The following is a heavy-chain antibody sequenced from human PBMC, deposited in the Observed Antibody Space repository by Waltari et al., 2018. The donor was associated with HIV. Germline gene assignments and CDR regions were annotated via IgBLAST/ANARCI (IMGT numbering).Heavy chain of an antibody. CDR1: GYTFTSPGSS. D-gene: IGHD3-16*01. V-gene: IGHV1-2*02. CDR2: VNPNSGGT. Sequence: QAQLVQSGAEVKKPGAAVKVSCKASGYTFTSPGSSVHWGRQAPGKGLGGMGWVNPNSGGTVYAQNFQGRVTMTRDTSISTAYMELSRLRSDDTAIYYWAVPWGMTEPTDYWGQGTLVTVSS. CDR3: AVPWGMTEPTDY. J-gene: IGHJ4*02.